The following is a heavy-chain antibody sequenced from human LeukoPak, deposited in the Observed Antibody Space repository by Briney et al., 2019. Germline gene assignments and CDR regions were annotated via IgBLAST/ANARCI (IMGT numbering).Heavy chain of an antibody. V-gene: IGHV4-31*03. CDR1: VGSISSGGYY. CDR2: IYYSGST. D-gene: IGHD3-10*01. Sequence: SQTLSLTCTVSVGSISSGGYYWSWIRQHPGKGLEWIGYIYYSGSTYYNPSLKSRVTISVDTPKNQFSLKLSSVSAADTAVYYCARDWAMVRGVMGHAFDIWGQGTMVTVSS. J-gene: IGHJ3*02. CDR3: ARDWAMVRGVMGHAFDI.